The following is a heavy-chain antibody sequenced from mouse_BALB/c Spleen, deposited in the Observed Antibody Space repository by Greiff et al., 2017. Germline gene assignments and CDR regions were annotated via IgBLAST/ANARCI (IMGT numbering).Heavy chain of an antibody. D-gene: IGHD2-14*01. V-gene: IGHV2-9*02. CDR3: ARVRYDEGDAMDY. CDR2: IWAGGST. J-gene: IGHJ4*01. CDR1: GFSLTSYG. Sequence: QVQMKESGPGLVAPSQSLSITCTVSGFSLTSYGVHWVRQPPGKGLEWLGVIWAGGSTNYNSALMSRLSISKDNSKSQVFLKMNSLQTDDTAMYYCARVRYDEGDAMDYWGQGTSVTVSS.